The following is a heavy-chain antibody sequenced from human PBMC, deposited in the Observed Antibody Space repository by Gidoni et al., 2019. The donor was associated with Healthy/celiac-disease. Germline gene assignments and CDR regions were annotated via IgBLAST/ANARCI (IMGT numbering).Heavy chain of an antibody. CDR1: GFTFSSYW. V-gene: IGHV3-7*05. J-gene: IGHJ3*02. CDR2: IKQDVSEK. D-gene: IGHD3-10*01. CDR3: ARAGSSTSYAFDI. Sequence: EVQLVESGGGLVQPGGSLRLSCAASGFTFSSYWMTWVRQAPGKGLEWVANIKQDVSEKYYVDSVKGRFTISRDNAKNSVYLQMNSLRAEDTAVYYCARAGSSTSYAFDIWGQGTMVTVSS.